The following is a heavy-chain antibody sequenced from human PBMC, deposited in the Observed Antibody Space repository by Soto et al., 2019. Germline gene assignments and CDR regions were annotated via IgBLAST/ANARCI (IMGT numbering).Heavy chain of an antibody. CDR2: IKSKSDGETA. J-gene: IGHJ4*02. CDR1: GLTFSNVW. V-gene: IGHV3-15*01. D-gene: IGHD5-18*01. CDR3: AITAMINRYSRTSFDY. Sequence: EVHLVESGGGSGKPGGSLRLSCAASGLTFSNVWMTWVRQAPGKGLEWVGRIKSKSDGETADVAAPVKARFTISRDDSKNPVFLEMKAQKSEASALYYCAITAMINRYSRTSFDYGGRGPQFTVSS.